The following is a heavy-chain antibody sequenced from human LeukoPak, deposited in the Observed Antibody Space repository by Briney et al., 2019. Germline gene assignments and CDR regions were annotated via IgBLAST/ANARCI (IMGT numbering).Heavy chain of an antibody. CDR3: ARRSISYFDY. D-gene: IGHD1-14*01. CDR2: IYYSGST. Sequence: TLSLTCTVSGGSISSGGYYWSWIRQHPGKGLEWIGYIYYSGSTYYNPSLKSRVTISVDTSKNQFSLKLSSVTAADTAVYYCARRSISYFDYWGQGTLVTVSS. CDR1: GGSISSGGYY. V-gene: IGHV4-31*03. J-gene: IGHJ4*02.